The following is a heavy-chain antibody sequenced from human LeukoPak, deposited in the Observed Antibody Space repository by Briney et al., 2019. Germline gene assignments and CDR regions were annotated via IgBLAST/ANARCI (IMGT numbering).Heavy chain of an antibody. CDR1: GSSISNFY. V-gene: IGHV4-59*01. CDR3: ARGKTRIAVAGPLDN. CDR2: IYYDGTT. J-gene: IGHJ4*02. Sequence: SETLSLTCTVSGSSISNFYWTWIRQPPGKGLEYIGYIYYDGTTDYNPSLKSRVTISLDTSKNQFSLKVTSVTPADTAVYYCARGKTRIAVAGPLDNWGQGTLVTVSS. D-gene: IGHD6-19*01.